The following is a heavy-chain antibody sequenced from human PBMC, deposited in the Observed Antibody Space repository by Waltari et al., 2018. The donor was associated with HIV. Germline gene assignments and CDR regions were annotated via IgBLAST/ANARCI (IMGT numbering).Heavy chain of an antibody. V-gene: IGHV3-53*01. J-gene: IGHJ4*02. Sequence: EVQLVESGGGLIQPGGSLRLSCAASGLTVSTHYMSWVRPAPGRGLEGVSVIHRGGSTYYADSVKGRFTISRDESKNTLYLQINSLRAEDTAVYYCAREISHYYDSSGFLPYYFDYWGQGTLVTVSS. CDR3: AREISHYYDSSGFLPYYFDY. CDR2: IHRGGST. D-gene: IGHD3-22*01. CDR1: GLTVSTHY.